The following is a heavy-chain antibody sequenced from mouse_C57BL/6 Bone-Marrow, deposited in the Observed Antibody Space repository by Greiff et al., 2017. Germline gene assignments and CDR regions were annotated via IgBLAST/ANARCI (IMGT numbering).Heavy chain of an antibody. Sequence: EVQLQQSGPELVKPCASVTISCKASGYSFTDYNLNCVKKSNGKSLEWIGVLNPKYGTTCNNQKFTGKAKLHVEQSSCTAYMQLKSLTSEDSAVYYCARVRRNYYAMDYWGQGTSVTVSS. J-gene: IGHJ4*01. CDR3: ARVRRNYYAMDY. V-gene: IGHV1-39*01. D-gene: IGHD2-14*01. CDR2: LNPKYGTT. CDR1: GYSFTDYN.